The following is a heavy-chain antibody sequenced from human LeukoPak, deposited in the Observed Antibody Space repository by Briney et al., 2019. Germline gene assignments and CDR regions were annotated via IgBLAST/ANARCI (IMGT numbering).Heavy chain of an antibody. CDR3: ARAYDSSGFPLLDY. J-gene: IGHJ4*02. D-gene: IGHD3-22*01. V-gene: IGHV4-30-4*01. CDR2: IYYSGST. CDR1: GGSISSGDYY. Sequence: SETLSLTCTVSGGSISSGDYYWSWIRQPPGKGLEWIGYIYYSGSTYYNPSLKSRVSISVDTSKNQFSLKLSPVTAADTAVYYCARAYDSSGFPLLDYWGQGALVTVSS.